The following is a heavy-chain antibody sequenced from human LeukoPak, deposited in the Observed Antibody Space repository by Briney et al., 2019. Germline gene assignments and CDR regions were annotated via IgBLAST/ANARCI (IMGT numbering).Heavy chain of an antibody. J-gene: IGHJ4*02. CDR2: INWNAGRT. D-gene: IGHD1-14*01. Sequence: GGPLRLSCGVSGSTFDDYGMSGVRQSPGKGLEWVAGINWNAGRTGYADSVKGPFTISRDNAKNSLYLQMNSLRGEDTALYYCAIRPGITGTTTGFDYWGQGTLVIVSS. V-gene: IGHV3-20*04. CDR1: GSTFDDYG. CDR3: AIRPGITGTTTGFDY.